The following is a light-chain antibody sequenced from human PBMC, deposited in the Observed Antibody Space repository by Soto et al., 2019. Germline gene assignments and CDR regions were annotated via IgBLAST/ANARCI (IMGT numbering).Light chain of an antibody. CDR2: AAS. Sequence: DIQMTQSPSSLSASVGDRVTITCRASQSISNYLNWYQQKPGKAPNLLIYAASSMQSGVPSRFSRSGSETDFTLTISSLQTDDSATYYCQQSFSPLWTFGQGTKVEV. CDR3: QQSFSPLWT. J-gene: IGKJ1*01. V-gene: IGKV1-39*01. CDR1: QSISNY.